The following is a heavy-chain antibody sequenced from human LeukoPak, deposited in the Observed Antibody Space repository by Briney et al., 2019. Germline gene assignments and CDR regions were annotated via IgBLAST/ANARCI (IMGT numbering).Heavy chain of an antibody. J-gene: IGHJ4*02. CDR2: IIPIFGTA. D-gene: IGHD3-22*01. CDR1: GYTFTSYG. Sequence: ASVKVSCKASGYTFTSYGISWVRQAPGQGLEWMGGIIPIFGTANYAQKFQGRVTITADESTSTAYMELSSLRSEDTAVYYCARGSRRHYDGSGYYFGEFDYWGQGILVTVSS. V-gene: IGHV1-69*13. CDR3: ARGSRRHYDGSGYYFGEFDY.